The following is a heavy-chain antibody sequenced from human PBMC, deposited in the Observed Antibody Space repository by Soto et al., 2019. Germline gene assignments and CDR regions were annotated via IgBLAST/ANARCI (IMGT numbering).Heavy chain of an antibody. J-gene: IGHJ6*02. CDR1: GYSFTRYS. V-gene: IGHV1-3*01. CDR3: GRDSKWDDTSVGMDV. CDR2: TNAGNGKT. D-gene: IGHD3-22*01. Sequence: ASVKVSCKASGYSFTRYSIHWVRQAPGQSLEWMGWTNAGNGKTKYSQKFQGRVTITGDTSASTAYMELSSLRSEDTSVYYCGRDSKWDDTSVGMDVWGQGAKVTVSS.